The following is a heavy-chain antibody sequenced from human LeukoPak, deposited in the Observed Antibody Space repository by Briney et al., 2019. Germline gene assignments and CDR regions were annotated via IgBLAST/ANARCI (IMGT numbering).Heavy chain of an antibody. CDR3: ARVLHYYVAVDV. CDR2: IGSDNKP. D-gene: IGHD3-10*02. Sequence: GGSLRLSCEAPGFTFSAYAMTWVRQAPGQGLEWVSSIGSDNKPHYSESVKGRFAISRDNSKSMLFLQLNSLRAEDTALYYCARVLHYYVAVDVCGQGTTVTVSS. V-gene: IGHV3-23*05. J-gene: IGHJ6*02. CDR1: GFTFSAYA.